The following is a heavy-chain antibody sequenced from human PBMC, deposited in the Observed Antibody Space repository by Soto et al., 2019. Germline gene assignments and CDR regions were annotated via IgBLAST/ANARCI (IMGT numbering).Heavy chain of an antibody. D-gene: IGHD2-21*02. Sequence: QVQMVQSGAEVKKPGASVKVSCKASGHTFTGHHMHWVRQAPGQGLEWMGLIDLDIGDTKYAQKFQGRVTSTSDTSITTAYRELRGLRSADTAVYYCALEPTGTAGFDYWGQGTLVTVSS. CDR3: ALEPTGTAGFDY. CDR1: GHTFTGHH. CDR2: IDLDIGDT. V-gene: IGHV1-2*02. J-gene: IGHJ4*02.